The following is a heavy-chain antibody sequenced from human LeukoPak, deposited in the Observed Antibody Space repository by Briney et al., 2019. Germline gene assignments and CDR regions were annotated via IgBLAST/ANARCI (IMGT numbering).Heavy chain of an antibody. D-gene: IGHD5-18*01. V-gene: IGHV5-51*01. J-gene: IGHJ4*02. CDR1: GSSFTSYW. CDR3: ARPRYSYAMYYFDY. Sequence: GASLQISCKGPGSSFTSYWIGWVRQLPGEGLEWIGIIYPGDSDTRYSPSFQGQVTISADKSISPAYLQWSSLKASDTAMYYCARPRYSYAMYYFDYWGQGTLVTVSS. CDR2: IYPGDSDT.